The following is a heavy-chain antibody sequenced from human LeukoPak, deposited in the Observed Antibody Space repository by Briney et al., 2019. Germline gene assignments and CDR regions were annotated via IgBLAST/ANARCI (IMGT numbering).Heavy chain of an antibody. CDR3: ARVGLWFGELLPPWGDS. CDR1: GYTFTGYY. D-gene: IGHD3-10*01. V-gene: IGHV1-2*02. J-gene: IGHJ4*02. CDR2: INPNSGGT. Sequence: ASVKVSCKASGYTFTGYYMHWVRQAPGQGLEWMGWINPNSGGTNYAQKFQGRVTMTRDTSISTAYMELSRLRSDDTAVYYCARVGLWFGELLPPWGDSWGQGTLVTVSP.